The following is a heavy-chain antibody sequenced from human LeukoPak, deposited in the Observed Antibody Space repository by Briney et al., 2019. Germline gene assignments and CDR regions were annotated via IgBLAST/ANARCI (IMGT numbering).Heavy chain of an antibody. Sequence: PGGSLRLSCAASGYTFSDGWMSWIRQAPGKGLEYVSAISSNGGSTYYADSVKGRFTISRDNSKNTLYLQMSSLRAEDTAVYYCVKGIHYYGSGSYYRNVDAFDIWGQGTMVTVSS. CDR1: GYTFSDGW. CDR3: VKGIHYYGSGSYYRNVDAFDI. V-gene: IGHV3-64D*06. CDR2: ISSNGGST. D-gene: IGHD3-10*01. J-gene: IGHJ3*02.